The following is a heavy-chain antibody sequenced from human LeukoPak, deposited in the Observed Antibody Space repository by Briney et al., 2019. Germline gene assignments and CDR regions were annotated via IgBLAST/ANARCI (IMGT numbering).Heavy chain of an antibody. CDR1: GYSFTAYW. V-gene: IGHV5-51*01. D-gene: IGHD2-15*01. CDR2: IYPGDSDT. J-gene: IGHJ4*02. CDR3: ARRQGCSSSSCPPDS. Sequence: GESLKISCRGSGYSFTAYWIGWVRQMPGKGLEWMGIIYPGDSDTRYSPSFQGQVTMSADKSINTAYLQWSSLKASDTAMYYCARRQGCSSSSCPPDSWGQGTLVAVSS.